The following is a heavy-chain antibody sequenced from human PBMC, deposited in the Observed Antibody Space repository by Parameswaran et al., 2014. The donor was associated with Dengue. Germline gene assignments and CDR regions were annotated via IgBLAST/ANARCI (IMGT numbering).Heavy chain of an antibody. V-gene: IGHV3-21*01. J-gene: IGHJ6*02. CDR3: ARELSNSEQYYYGMDV. Sequence: VRQAPGKGLEWVSSISSSSSYIFHANSVKGRFTISRDNAKNSLYLQMNSLRAEDTAVYYCARELSNSEQYYYGMDVWGQGTTVTVSS. D-gene: IGHD1-1*01. CDR2: ISSSSSYI.